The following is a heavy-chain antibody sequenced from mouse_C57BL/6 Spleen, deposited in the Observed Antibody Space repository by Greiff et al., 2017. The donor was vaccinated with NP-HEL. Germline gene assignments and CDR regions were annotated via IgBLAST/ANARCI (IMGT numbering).Heavy chain of an antibody. D-gene: IGHD2-1*01. J-gene: IGHJ1*03. CDR3: ARSSYGNCVGWYFDV. CDR1: GYTFTSYW. Sequence: QVQLQQPGAELVMPGASVKLSCKASGYTFTSYWMHWVKQRPGQGLEWIGEIDPSDSYTNYNQKFKGKSTLTVDKSSSTAYMQLSSLTSGDSAVYYCARSSYGNCVGWYFDVWGTGTTVTVSS. V-gene: IGHV1-69*01. CDR2: IDPSDSYT.